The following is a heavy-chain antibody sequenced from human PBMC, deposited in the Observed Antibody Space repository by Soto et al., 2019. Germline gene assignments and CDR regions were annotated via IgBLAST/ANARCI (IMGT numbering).Heavy chain of an antibody. CDR3: ARRSIYGDYTIGY. J-gene: IGHJ4*01. Sequence: PGESLKISCQASGYNFSTYWIGWVRQMSGKGLEWMGIIFPGDSDATYSPSFQGQVTISVDRSISTAYVQWTSLEASDTAMYYCARRSIYGDYTIGYWGRGTLVTVSS. D-gene: IGHD4-17*01. CDR2: IFPGDSDA. V-gene: IGHV5-51*01. CDR1: GYNFSTYW.